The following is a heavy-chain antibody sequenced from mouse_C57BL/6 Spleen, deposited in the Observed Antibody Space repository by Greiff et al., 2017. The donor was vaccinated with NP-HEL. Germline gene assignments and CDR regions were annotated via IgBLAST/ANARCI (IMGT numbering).Heavy chain of an antibody. D-gene: IGHD1-1*01. CDR2: INPSSGYT. CDR1: GYTFTSYW. Sequence: QVQLQQSGAELAKPGASVKLSCKASGYTFTSYWMHWVKQRPGQGLEWIGYINPSSGYTKYNQKFKDKATLTADKSASTAYMQLSSLTYEDSAVYYCAKEFITTVVASGGAMDYWGQGTSVTVSS. CDR3: AKEFITTVVASGGAMDY. J-gene: IGHJ4*01. V-gene: IGHV1-7*01.